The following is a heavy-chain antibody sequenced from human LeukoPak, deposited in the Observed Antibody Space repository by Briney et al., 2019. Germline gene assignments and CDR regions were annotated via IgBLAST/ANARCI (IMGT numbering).Heavy chain of an antibody. CDR1: RGTFSSYT. V-gene: IGHV1-69*02. D-gene: IGHD3-22*01. CDR3: ASTVYYYDSSGYDY. Sequence: RASVKVSCKASRGTFSSYTISWVRQTPGQGLEWMGRIIPILGIANYAQKFQGRVTITADKSTSTAYMELSSLRSEDTAVYYCASTVYYYDSSGYDYWGQGTLVTVSS. CDR2: IIPILGIA. J-gene: IGHJ4*02.